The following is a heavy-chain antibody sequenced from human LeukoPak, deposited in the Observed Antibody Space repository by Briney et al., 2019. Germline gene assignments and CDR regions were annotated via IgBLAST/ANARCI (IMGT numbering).Heavy chain of an antibody. V-gene: IGHV4-59*12. CDR3: AREDPKYYFDY. CDR2: IYYSGTT. J-gene: IGHJ4*02. CDR1: GSSISNYY. Sequence: SETLSLTCTVSGSSISNYYWSWIRQPPGKGLEWIGYIYYSGTTNYNPSLKSRVTISVDTSKNQFSLKLSSVTAADTAVYYCAREDPKYYFDYWGQGTLVTVSS.